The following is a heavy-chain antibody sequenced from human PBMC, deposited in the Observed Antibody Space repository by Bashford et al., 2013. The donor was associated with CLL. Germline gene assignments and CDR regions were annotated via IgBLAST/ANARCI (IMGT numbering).Heavy chain of an antibody. Sequence: SETLSLTCAVYGGSFSGYYWSWIRQPPREGAWSGLGKSIIVEAPTTTRPSRVESPYQVDTSKNQFSLKLSSVTAADTAVYYCARGPMIVVVINPGEPYYYYYYGMDVWGQGTTVTV. V-gene: IGHV4-34*01. J-gene: IGHJ6*02. D-gene: IGHD3-22*01. CDR3: ARGPMIVVVINPGEPYYYYYYGMDV. CDR2: SIIVEAP. CDR1: GGSFSGYY.